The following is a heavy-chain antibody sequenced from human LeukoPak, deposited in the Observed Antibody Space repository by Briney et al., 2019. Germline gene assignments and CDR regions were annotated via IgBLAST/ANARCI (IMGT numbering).Heavy chain of an antibody. Sequence: GGSLRLSCAASGFTVSSNYMSWVRQAPGRGLEWVSVIYSGGSTYYADSVKGRFTISRDNSKNTLYLQMNSLRAEDTAVYYCARDRNFIAVAAADAFDIWGQGTMVTVSS. CDR3: ARDRNFIAVAAADAFDI. D-gene: IGHD6-19*01. CDR1: GFTVSSNY. CDR2: IYSGGST. V-gene: IGHV3-66*01. J-gene: IGHJ3*02.